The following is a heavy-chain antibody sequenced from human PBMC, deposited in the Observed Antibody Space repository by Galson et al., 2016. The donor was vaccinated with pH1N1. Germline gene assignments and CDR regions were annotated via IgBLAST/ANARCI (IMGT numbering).Heavy chain of an antibody. CDR2: ISWNGGSI. CDR3: AKVDGYYLGYFDY. J-gene: IGHJ4*02. V-gene: IGHV3-9*01. D-gene: IGHD1-26*01. Sequence: SLRLSCAASGFTFDDYAMHWVRQAPGKGLEWVSGISWNGGSIGYADSVKGRFTISRDNAKNSLYLQMNSLRAEDTALYYCAKVDGYYLGYFDYWGQGTLVTVSS. CDR1: GFTFDDYA.